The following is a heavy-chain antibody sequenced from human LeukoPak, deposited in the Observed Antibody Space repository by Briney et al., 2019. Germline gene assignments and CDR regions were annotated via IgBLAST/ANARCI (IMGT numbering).Heavy chain of an antibody. V-gene: IGHV4-59*01. CDR1: GGSMKNSF. Sequence: SETLSLTCSVSGGSMKNSFWSWIRQPPGKGLEWIGYISDTGITNSNPSLKSRVIFSIDTSKDQFYLKLSSVTAADTALYFCARNRFQLSGAYWFDPWGRGTLVTVSS. CDR3: ARNRFQLSGAYWFDP. D-gene: IGHD2/OR15-2a*01. CDR2: ISDTGIT. J-gene: IGHJ5*02.